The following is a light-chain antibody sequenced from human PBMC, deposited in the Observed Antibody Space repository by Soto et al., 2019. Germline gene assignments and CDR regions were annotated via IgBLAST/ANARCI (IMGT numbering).Light chain of an antibody. CDR2: SAS. V-gene: IGKV3-20*01. CDR1: QGVSSTY. Sequence: EFVLTQSPATLSLSPGASATLSCRASQGVSSTYLAWYQQRPGQAPRLLIYSASIRATGIPDRFSGSGSGTHFTLTITNLQPEDFAVYYCQQYSSSPITFGQGTRLEIK. CDR3: QQYSSSPIT. J-gene: IGKJ5*01.